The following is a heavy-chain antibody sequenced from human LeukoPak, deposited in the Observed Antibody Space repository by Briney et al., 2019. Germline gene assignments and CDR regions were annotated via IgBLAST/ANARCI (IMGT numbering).Heavy chain of an antibody. CDR3: ARRGIAVAGTDLDI. CDR1: GGSFSGYY. CDR2: INHSGST. D-gene: IGHD6-19*01. J-gene: IGHJ3*02. Sequence: PSETLSLTCAVYGGSFSGYYWSWIRQPPGKGLEWIGEINHSGSTNYNPSLKSRVTISVDTSKNQFSLKLSSVTAADTAVYYCARRGIAVAGTDLDIWGQGTMVTVSS. V-gene: IGHV4-34*01.